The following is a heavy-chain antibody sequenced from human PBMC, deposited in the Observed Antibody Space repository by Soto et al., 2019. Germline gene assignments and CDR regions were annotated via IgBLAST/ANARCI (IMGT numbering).Heavy chain of an antibody. V-gene: IGHV4-30-2*01. CDR2: TYHSGNP. CDR1: GDTISTGGYS. CDR3: ARATFFDDVGCFAP. Sequence: QLQLQESGSRLVKSSETLSLTCGVSGDTISTGGYSWAWIRQPPGKALEWIGHTYHSGNPYYNPSFKRWVSISVDSPNTPFSLKLSSVTAADTALDSCARATFFDDVGCFAPWGQGTLVAVSS. D-gene: IGHD3-9*01. J-gene: IGHJ5*02.